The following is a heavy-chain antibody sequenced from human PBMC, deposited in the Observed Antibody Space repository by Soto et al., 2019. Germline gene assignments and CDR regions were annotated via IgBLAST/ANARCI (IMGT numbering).Heavy chain of an antibody. V-gene: IGHV1-2*02. D-gene: IGHD3-16*02. Sequence: PSVKVSCKASGYTFTGYYMHWVRQAPGQGLEWMGWINPNSGGTNYAQKFQGRVTMTRDTSISTAYMELSRLRSDDTAVYYCARYMITFGGVIVPFDYWGQGTLVTVSS. CDR3: ARYMITFGGVIVPFDY. CDR2: INPNSGGT. CDR1: GYTFTGYY. J-gene: IGHJ4*02.